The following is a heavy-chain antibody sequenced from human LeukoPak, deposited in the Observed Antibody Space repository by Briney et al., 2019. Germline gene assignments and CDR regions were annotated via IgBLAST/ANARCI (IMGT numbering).Heavy chain of an antibody. J-gene: IGHJ5*01. D-gene: IGHD2-15*01. Sequence: PSETLSLTCTVSGGSISSSYWSWIRQPPGKGLEWIGYIYYSGGTRYNPSLKSRLTISVDTSKNQFSLKLSSVTAADTAMYYCARHGSSNWFDFWGQGTLVTVSS. CDR3: ARHGSSNWFDF. CDR2: IYYSGGT. V-gene: IGHV4-59*08. CDR1: GGSISSSY.